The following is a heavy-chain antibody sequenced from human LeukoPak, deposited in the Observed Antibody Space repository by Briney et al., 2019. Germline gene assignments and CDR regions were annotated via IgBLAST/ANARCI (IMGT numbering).Heavy chain of an antibody. CDR2: IYYSGST. D-gene: IGHD5-18*01. J-gene: IGHJ4*02. V-gene: IGHV4-59*08. CDR1: GGSISGYY. Sequence: SETLSLTCTVSGGSISGYYWSWIRQPPGKGLEWIGYIYYSGSTNYNPSLKSRVTISVDTSKNQFSLKLSSVTAADTAVYYCARRGSLGHSYGLYYFDYWGQGTLVTVSS. CDR3: ARRGSLGHSYGLYYFDY.